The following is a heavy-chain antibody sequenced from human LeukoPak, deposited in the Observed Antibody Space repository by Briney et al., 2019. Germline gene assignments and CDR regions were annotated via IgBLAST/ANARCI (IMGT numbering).Heavy chain of an antibody. V-gene: IGHV3-15*01. D-gene: IGHD2-2*01. Sequence: GGSLRLSCAASGFTFSSYGMHWVRQAPGKGLEWVGRIKSKTDGGTTDYAAPVKGRFTISRDDSKNTLYLQMNSLKTEDTAVYYCTTAGCSSTSCYGDYWGQGTLVTVSS. J-gene: IGHJ4*02. CDR3: TTAGCSSTSCYGDY. CDR2: IKSKTDGGTT. CDR1: GFTFSSYG.